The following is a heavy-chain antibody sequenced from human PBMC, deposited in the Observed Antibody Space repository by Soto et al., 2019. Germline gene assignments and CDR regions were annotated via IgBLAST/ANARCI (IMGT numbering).Heavy chain of an antibody. V-gene: IGHV1-46*01. J-gene: IGHJ3*02. D-gene: IGHD3-22*01. CDR2: INPSGGST. CDR3: ARDRYDSSGYYPDAFDI. CDR1: GYTFTSYY. Sequence: ASVKVSCKASGYTFTSYYMHWVRQAPGQGLEWMGIINPSGGSTSYAQKFQGRVTMTRDTSTSTVYMELSSLRSEDTAAYYCARDRYDSSGYYPDAFDIWGQGTMVTVSS.